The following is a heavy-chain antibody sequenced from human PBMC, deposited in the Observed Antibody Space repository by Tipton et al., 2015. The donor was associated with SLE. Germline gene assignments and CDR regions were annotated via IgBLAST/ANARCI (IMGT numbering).Heavy chain of an antibody. D-gene: IGHD3-3*01. Sequence: TLSLTCAVYGGSFSGYYWSWIRQPPGKGLEWIGEINHSGSTNYNPSLKSRVTISVDTSKNQFSLKLSSVTAADTAVYYCAREIGGYYDFWGGLLGYYGMDVWGQGTTVTVSS. CDR3: AREIGGYYDFWGGLLGYYGMDV. CDR1: GGSFSGYY. CDR2: INHSGST. J-gene: IGHJ6*02. V-gene: IGHV4-34*01.